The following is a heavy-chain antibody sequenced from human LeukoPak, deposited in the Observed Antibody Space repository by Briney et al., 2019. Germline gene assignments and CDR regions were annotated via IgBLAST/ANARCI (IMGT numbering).Heavy chain of an antibody. CDR1: GYTFTGYY. CDR3: GRGENSSGYYYIPDY. J-gene: IGHJ4*02. V-gene: IGHV1-2*02. CDR2: INPNSGGT. Sequence: ASVKVSCKASGYTFTGYYMHWVRQAPGQGLEWMGWINPNSGGTNYAQKFQGRVTMTRDTSISTAYMELSRLRSDDTAVYYCGRGENSSGYYYIPDYWDQGTLVTVSS. D-gene: IGHD3-22*01.